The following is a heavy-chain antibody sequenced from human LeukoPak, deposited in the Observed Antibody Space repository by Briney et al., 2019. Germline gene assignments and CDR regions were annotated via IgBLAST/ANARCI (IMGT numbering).Heavy chain of an antibody. Sequence: GGSLRLSCAASGFTFSSYSMNWVRQAPGKGLEWVSSISTSSSYIYSADSVKGRFTISRDNAKNSLYLQMNSLRAEDTAVYYCARRGIQLWPHDDYWGQGTLVTVSS. CDR2: ISTSSSYI. CDR3: ARRGIQLWPHDDY. CDR1: GFTFSSYS. D-gene: IGHD5-18*01. V-gene: IGHV3-21*01. J-gene: IGHJ4*02.